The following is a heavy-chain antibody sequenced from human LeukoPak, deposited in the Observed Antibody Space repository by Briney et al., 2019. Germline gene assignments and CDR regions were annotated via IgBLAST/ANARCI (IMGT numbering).Heavy chain of an antibody. J-gene: IGHJ4*02. D-gene: IGHD2-15*01. V-gene: IGHV3-23*01. CDR2: ISGSGGST. CDR1: GFTFSTYA. CDR3: AKDDPIAGLFDY. Sequence: GGSLRLSCAASGFTFSTYAMSWVRQAPGKGLEWVSAISGSGGSTYYADSVKGRFTISRDNSKNTLYLQMNSRRAEDTAVYYCAKDDPIAGLFDYWGQGTLVTVSS.